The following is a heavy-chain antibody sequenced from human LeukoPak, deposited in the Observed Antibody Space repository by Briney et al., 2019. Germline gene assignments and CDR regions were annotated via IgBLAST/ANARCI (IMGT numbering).Heavy chain of an antibody. Sequence: PGGSLRLSCAASGFTFSSYGMHWVRQAPGKGLVWVAVIWYDGSNKYYADSVKGRFTISRDNSKNTLYLQMNSLRAEDTAVYYCASSLRFLEWTIDYWGQGTLVTVSS. CDR2: IWYDGSNK. V-gene: IGHV3-33*01. CDR3: ASSLRFLEWTIDY. J-gene: IGHJ4*02. D-gene: IGHD3-3*01. CDR1: GFTFSSYG.